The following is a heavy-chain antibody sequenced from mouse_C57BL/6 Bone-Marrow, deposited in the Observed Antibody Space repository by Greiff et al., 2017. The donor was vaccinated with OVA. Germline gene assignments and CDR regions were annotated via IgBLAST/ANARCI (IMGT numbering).Heavy chain of an antibody. CDR1: GYTFTSYW. J-gene: IGHJ1*03. Sequence: QVQLQQPGAELVKPGASVKLSCKASGYTFTSYWMQWVKQRPGQGLEWIGEIDPSDGYTNYNQKFKGKATLTVDTSSSTAYMQLSSLTSEDSAVYYGARSQYYGSSPWYFDVWGTGTTVTVSS. CDR2: IDPSDGYT. V-gene: IGHV1-50*01. CDR3: ARSQYYGSSPWYFDV. D-gene: IGHD1-1*01.